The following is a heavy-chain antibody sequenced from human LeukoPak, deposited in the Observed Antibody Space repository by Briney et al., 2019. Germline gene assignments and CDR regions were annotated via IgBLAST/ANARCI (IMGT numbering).Heavy chain of an antibody. CDR1: GGPISSYY. D-gene: IGHD6-13*01. J-gene: IGHJ5*02. Sequence: PSETLSLTCTVSGGPISSYYWSWMRQPPGKGREWIGYIYYSGSTNYNPSLKSRVTISVDTSKNQFSLKLSSVTAADPAVYYCARAGIAAAGNRWFDPWGQGTLVTVSS. CDR3: ARAGIAAAGNRWFDP. V-gene: IGHV4-59*01. CDR2: IYYSGST.